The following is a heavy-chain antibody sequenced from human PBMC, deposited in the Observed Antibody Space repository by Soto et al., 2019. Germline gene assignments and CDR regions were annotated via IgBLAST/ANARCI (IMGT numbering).Heavy chain of an antibody. CDR1: GFTFSTFA. CDR2: ISGVSNSE. CDR3: ARSRNASYYFDS. D-gene: IGHD2-2*01. V-gene: IGHV3-23*01. J-gene: IGHJ4*02. Sequence: HLGGSLRLSCAASGFTFSTFAMTWVRQAPGKGLEGVSVISGVSNSEYYADSVKGRFTISRDNSKNTLYLQMNSLRAEDTAVYYCARSRNASYYFDSWGQGTLVTVSS.